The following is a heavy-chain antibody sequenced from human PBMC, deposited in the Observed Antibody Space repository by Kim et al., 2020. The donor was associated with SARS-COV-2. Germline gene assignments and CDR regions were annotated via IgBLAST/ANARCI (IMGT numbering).Heavy chain of an antibody. Sequence: GESLKISCKGSGYSFTSYWISWVRQMPGKGLEWMGRIDPSDSYTNYSPSFQGHVTISADKSISTAYLQWSSLKASDTAMYYCARHVIAAAALGNWYFDLWGRGTLVTVSS. D-gene: IGHD6-13*01. CDR2: IDPSDSYT. J-gene: IGHJ2*01. CDR3: ARHVIAAAALGNWYFDL. V-gene: IGHV5-10-1*01. CDR1: GYSFTSYW.